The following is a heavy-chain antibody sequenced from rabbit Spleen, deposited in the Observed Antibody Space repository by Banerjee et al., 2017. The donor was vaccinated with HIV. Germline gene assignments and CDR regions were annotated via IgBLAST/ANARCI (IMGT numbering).Heavy chain of an antibody. CDR2: IDAGSSSDFT. Sequence: QSLEESGGGLVQPEGSLALTCKASGFSFSSSDYMCWVRQAPGKGLEWVVCIDAGSSSDFTYSATWAKGRFTISKTSSTTVTLQMTSLTVADTATYFCARDTGSSFSTYGMDLWGPGTLVTVS. J-gene: IGHJ6*01. D-gene: IGHD8-1*01. CDR3: ARDTGSSFSTYGMDL. V-gene: IGHV1S40*01. CDR1: GFSFSSSDY.